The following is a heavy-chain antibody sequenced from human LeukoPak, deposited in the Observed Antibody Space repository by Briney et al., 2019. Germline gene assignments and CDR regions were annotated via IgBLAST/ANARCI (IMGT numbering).Heavy chain of an antibody. V-gene: IGHV3-30*04. J-gene: IGHJ4*02. CDR2: ISYDGSNK. D-gene: IGHD6-13*01. CDR3: ARVAEAAAFDY. Sequence: GRSLRLSCAASGFTFSSYAMHWVRQAPGKGLEWVAVISYDGSNKYYADSVKGRFTISRDNAKSSLYLQMNSLRADDTAVYYCARVAEAAAFDYWGQGTLVTVSS. CDR1: GFTFSSYA.